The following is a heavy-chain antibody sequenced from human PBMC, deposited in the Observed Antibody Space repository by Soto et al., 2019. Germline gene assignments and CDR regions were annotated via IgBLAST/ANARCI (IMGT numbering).Heavy chain of an antibody. CDR2: ISAYNGNT. V-gene: IGHV1-18*01. Sequence: ASVKVSCKASGYTFTSYGISWVRQAPGQGLEWMGWISAYNGNTNYAQKLQGRVTMTTDTSTNTAYMELRSLRSDDTAVYYCASTHSGYDPYNWFDPWGQGTLVTVSS. J-gene: IGHJ5*02. CDR1: GYTFTSYG. CDR3: ASTHSGYDPYNWFDP. D-gene: IGHD5-12*01.